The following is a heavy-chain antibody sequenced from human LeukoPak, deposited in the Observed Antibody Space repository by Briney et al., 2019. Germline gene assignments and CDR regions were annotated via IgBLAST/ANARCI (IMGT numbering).Heavy chain of an antibody. CDR3: ARDSRSTSFDY. J-gene: IGHJ4*02. Sequence: GGSLRLSCAASGFTFSSYSMNWVRQAPGKGLEWVSSISSSSSYIYYADSVKGRFTISGDNAKNSLYLQMNSLRAEDTAVYYCARDSRSTSFDYWGQGTLVTVSS. D-gene: IGHD2-2*01. V-gene: IGHV3-21*01. CDR1: GFTFSSYS. CDR2: ISSSSSYI.